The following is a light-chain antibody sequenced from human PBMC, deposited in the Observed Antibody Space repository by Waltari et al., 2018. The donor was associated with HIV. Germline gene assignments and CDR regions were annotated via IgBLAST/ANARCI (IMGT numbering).Light chain of an antibody. Sequence: IVMTQSPLSLSVTPGEPASISCTSNPSLLHSSGYNFLDWYMQKPGQSPQVLIYLAYNRASGVPARFSGSGSATDFTLKISRVEAEDVGFYYCMQGLQIPLTFGGGTKVEIK. V-gene: IGKV2-28*01. CDR2: LAY. CDR3: MQGLQIPLT. CDR1: PSLLHSSGYNF. J-gene: IGKJ4*01.